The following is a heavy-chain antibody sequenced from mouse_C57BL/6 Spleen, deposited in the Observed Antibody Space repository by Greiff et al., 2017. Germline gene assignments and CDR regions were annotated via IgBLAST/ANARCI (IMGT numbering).Heavy chain of an antibody. V-gene: IGHV3-6*01. J-gene: IGHJ2*01. D-gene: IGHD1-1*02. Sequence: DVQLQESGPGLVKPSQSLSLTCSVTGYSITSGYYWNWIRQFPGNKLEWMGYISYDGSNNYNPSLKNRISITRDTSKNQFFLKLNSVTTEDTATYYCAREGGYYSDYWGQGTTLTVSS. CDR3: AREGGYYSDY. CDR2: ISYDGSN. CDR1: GYSITSGYY.